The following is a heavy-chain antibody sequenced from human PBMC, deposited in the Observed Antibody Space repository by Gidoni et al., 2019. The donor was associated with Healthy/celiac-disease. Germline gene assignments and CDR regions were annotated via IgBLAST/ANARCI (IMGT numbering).Heavy chain of an antibody. D-gene: IGHD4-17*01. J-gene: IGHJ6*02. CDR1: GFTFSSYA. CDR3: AKVDGDYVGDYYYYGMDV. V-gene: IGHV3-23*01. CDR2: SSGSGGST. Sequence: EVQLLESGGGLVQPGGSLRLSCAASGFTFSSYALSWVRQAPGKGLEWVSASSGSGGSTYYADSVKGRFTISRDNSKNTLYLQMNSLRAEDTAVYYCAKVDGDYVGDYYYYGMDVWGQGTTVTVSS.